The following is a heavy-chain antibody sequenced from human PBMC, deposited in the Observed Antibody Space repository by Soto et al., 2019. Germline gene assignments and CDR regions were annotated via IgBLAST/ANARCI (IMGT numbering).Heavy chain of an antibody. CDR3: ARGGDVVVPTALDY. CDR2: IYHSGST. CDR1: GGSINSSNW. V-gene: IGHV4-4*02. D-gene: IGHD2-2*01. Sequence: QVQLQESGPGLVKPSGTLSLTCAVSGGSINSSNWWSWVRQPPGKGLEWIGEIYHSGSTSYNPSLKSRVTISVDKSKNQFSLNLSSMTAADTAVYYCARGGDVVVPTALDYWGQGTLVTVSS. J-gene: IGHJ4*02.